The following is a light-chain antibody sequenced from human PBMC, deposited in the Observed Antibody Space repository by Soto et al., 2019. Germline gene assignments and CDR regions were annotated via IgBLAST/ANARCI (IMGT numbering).Light chain of an antibody. CDR1: QGISGW. J-gene: IGKJ2*01. CDR2: TAS. V-gene: IGKV1-12*01. CDR3: QQSNIFPYT. Sequence: DIQMTQSPSSVSASVGDRVTITCRASQGISGWLAWYQQKPGKAPKLLIYTASTLQSGVPSRFSGSGSGTDYTLTISSLQPEDFATYFCQQSNIFPYTFGQGTKLEIE.